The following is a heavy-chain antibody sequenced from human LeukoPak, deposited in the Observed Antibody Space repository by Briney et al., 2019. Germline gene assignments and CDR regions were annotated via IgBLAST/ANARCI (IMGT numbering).Heavy chain of an antibody. V-gene: IGHV4-34*01. J-gene: IGHJ4*02. Sequence: SETLSLTCAVYGGSFSGYYWSWIRQPPGKGLEWIGEINHSGSTNYNPSLKSRVPISVDTSKNQFSLKLSSVTAADTAVYYCARGAQIAVAGNFDYWGQGTLVTVSS. D-gene: IGHD6-19*01. CDR2: INHSGST. CDR1: GGSFSGYY. CDR3: ARGAQIAVAGNFDY.